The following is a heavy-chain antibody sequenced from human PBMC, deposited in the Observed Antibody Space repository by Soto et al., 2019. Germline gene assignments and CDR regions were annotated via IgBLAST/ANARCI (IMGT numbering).Heavy chain of an antibody. CDR1: GGSVSSGSYY. CDR3: ARDPRVYYYDSSGYPYYYYYGMDV. J-gene: IGHJ6*02. Sequence: SETLSLTCTVSGGSVSSGSYYWSWIRQPPVKGLEWIGYSYYSGSTNYNPSLKSRLTITVDTSKNQFSLKLSSVTAADTAVYYCARDPRVYYYDSSGYPYYYYYGMDVWGQGTTVTVSS. CDR2: SYYSGST. V-gene: IGHV4-61*01. D-gene: IGHD3-22*01.